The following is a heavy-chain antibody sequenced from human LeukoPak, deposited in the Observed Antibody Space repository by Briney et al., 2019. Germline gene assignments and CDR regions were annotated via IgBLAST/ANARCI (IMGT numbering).Heavy chain of an antibody. V-gene: IGHV3-30*02. Sequence: GGSLRLSCAASAFTFSRYGMHWVRQAPGKGLEWVAFIRYDGSNKYYADSVKGRFTISRDNSKNTLDLQMNSLRPEDTAVYYCARDSAAMARHYFDFWGQGTLVTVSS. D-gene: IGHD5-18*01. CDR1: AFTFSRYG. CDR2: IRYDGSNK. J-gene: IGHJ4*02. CDR3: ARDSAAMARHYFDF.